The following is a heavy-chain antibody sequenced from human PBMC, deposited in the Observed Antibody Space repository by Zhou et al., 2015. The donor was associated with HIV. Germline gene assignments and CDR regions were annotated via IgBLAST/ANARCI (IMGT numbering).Heavy chain of an antibody. CDR2: IIPILGVT. CDR1: EDTFSTHS. D-gene: IGHD3-16*01. Sequence: QVQLVQSGPEVKKPGSSVKVSCKPSEDTFSTHSISWVRQAPGHGLEWMGRIIPILGVTDYARKYQDRLTITADTVTTTSSMELRNLKSDDTALFFCVRETLEGNRWGPERERGRWYFDLWGPGTLVTVSS. V-gene: IGHV1-69*02. J-gene: IGHJ2*01. CDR3: VRETLEGNRWGPERERGRWYFDL.